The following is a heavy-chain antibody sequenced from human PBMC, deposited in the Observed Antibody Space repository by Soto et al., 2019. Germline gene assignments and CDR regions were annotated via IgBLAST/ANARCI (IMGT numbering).Heavy chain of an antibody. CDR1: GGSISTYF. D-gene: IGHD3-16*01. CDR2: IYHSGRS. CDR3: ACHRLDEGAFDY. V-gene: IGHV4-59*08. Sequence: QVQLQESGPGLVKPSETLSLTCSVSGGSISTYFWSWIRQPPGKGLEWIGYIYHSGRSHYNPSHTSRVTITVDTSKNHFSLKLSSVTAGDTAGDYCACHRLDEGAFDYWGQGTLVTVSS. J-gene: IGHJ4*02.